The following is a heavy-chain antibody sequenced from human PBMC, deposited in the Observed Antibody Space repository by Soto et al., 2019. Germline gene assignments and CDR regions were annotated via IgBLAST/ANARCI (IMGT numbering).Heavy chain of an antibody. Sequence: EVQLVESGGGLVQPGGSLRLSCAATGFTFSTYWMHWVRQGPGKGLVWVSRISTDGSSTNYADSVKGRFTISRDNAKSTLDRQMNSLRAEDTAVYDCASATGSNYPFDYWGQGSLVTVSS. CDR2: ISTDGSST. J-gene: IGHJ4*02. D-gene: IGHD4-4*01. V-gene: IGHV3-74*01. CDR1: GFTFSTYW. CDR3: ASATGSNYPFDY.